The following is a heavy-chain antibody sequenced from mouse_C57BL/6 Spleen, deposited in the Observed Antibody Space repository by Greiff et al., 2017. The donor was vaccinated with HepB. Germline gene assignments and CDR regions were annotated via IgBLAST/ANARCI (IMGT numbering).Heavy chain of an antibody. CDR3: ARSDYYGSILAY. Sequence: EVHLVESGPELVKPGASVKISCKASGYSFTDYNMNWVKQSNGKSLEWIGVINPNYGTTSYNQKFKGKATLTVDQSSSTAYMQLNSLTSEDSAVYYCARSDYYGSILAYWGQGTLVTVSA. CDR2: INPNYGTT. V-gene: IGHV1-39*01. CDR1: GYSFTDYN. J-gene: IGHJ3*01. D-gene: IGHD1-1*01.